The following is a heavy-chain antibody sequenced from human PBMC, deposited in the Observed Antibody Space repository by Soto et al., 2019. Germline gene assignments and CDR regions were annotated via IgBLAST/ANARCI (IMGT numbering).Heavy chain of an antibody. V-gene: IGHV4-61*01. J-gene: IGHJ6*02. CDR2: IYYSGST. D-gene: IGHD3-10*01. CDR1: GGSVSSGSYY. CDR3: ARESGEINYYYYGMDV. Sequence: SETLSLTCTVSGGSVSSGSYYWSWIRQPPGKGLEWIGYIYYSGSTNYNPSLKSRVTISVDTSKNQFSLKLSSVTAADTAVYYCARESGEINYYYYGMDVWGQGTTATVSS.